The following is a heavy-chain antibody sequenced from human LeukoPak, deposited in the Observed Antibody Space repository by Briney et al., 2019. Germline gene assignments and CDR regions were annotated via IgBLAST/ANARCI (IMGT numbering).Heavy chain of an antibody. CDR1: GCSFSDAW. CDR2: IESKTDGGTT. CDR3: TTYGSGRKFDY. J-gene: IGHJ4*02. Sequence: KAGGSLRLSCAASGCSFSDAWMSWVRQIPGKGLEWVGRIESKTDGGTTDYAAPVKGRFTISRDDSTNTLYLQMNSLKSEDTAVYYCTTYGSGRKFDYWGQGILVTVSS. V-gene: IGHV3-15*04. D-gene: IGHD3-10*01.